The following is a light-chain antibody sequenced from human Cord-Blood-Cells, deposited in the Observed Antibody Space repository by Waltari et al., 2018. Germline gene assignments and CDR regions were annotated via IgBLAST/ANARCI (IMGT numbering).Light chain of an antibody. Sequence: DIQLTHSPSSLSASVGDRVTITCLASQIISSYLNWYQQKPGKAPKLLIYAASSLQSVVPSRFSGSGSGTDFTLTISSLQPEDFATYYCQQSYSTITFGRGTRLEIK. J-gene: IGKJ5*01. CDR2: AAS. CDR1: QIISSY. CDR3: QQSYSTIT. V-gene: IGKV1-39*01.